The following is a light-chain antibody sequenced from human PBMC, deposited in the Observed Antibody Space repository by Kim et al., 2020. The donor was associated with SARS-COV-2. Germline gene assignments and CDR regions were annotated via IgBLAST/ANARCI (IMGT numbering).Light chain of an antibody. V-gene: IGLV3-1*01. CDR1: KLGDKY. Sequence: SYELTQPPSVSVSPGQTATITCSGDKLGDKYVCWYQQKPGQSPLLVIYQDTKRPSGIPERFSGSSSGDTASLTITGAQAEDEADYYCNSRDSSGNIWEVFGGGTQLTVL. J-gene: IGLJ2*01. CDR3: NSRDSSGNIWEV. CDR2: QDT.